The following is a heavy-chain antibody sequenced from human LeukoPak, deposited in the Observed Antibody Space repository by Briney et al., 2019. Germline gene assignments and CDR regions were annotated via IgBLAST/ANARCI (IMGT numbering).Heavy chain of an antibody. CDR2: ISAYNGNT. CDR1: GYTFTSYG. D-gene: IGHD6-13*01. CDR3: ARVEAAAGFDAFDI. J-gene: IGHJ3*02. V-gene: IGHV1-18*04. Sequence: ASVKVSCKASGYTFTSYGISWVRQAPGQGLEWMGWISAYNGNTNYAQKLQGRVTMTTDTSTSTAYMELRSLRSDVTAVYYCARVEAAAGFDAFDIWGQGTMVTVSS.